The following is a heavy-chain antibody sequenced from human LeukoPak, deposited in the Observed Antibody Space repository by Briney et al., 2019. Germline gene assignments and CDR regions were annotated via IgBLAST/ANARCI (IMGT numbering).Heavy chain of an antibody. CDR2: ISYDGSNK. CDR1: GFTFSSYG. V-gene: IGHV3-30*18. CDR3: AKEDYYGSGSFSYYFDY. J-gene: IGHJ4*02. D-gene: IGHD3-10*01. Sequence: GGSLRLSCAASGFTFSSYGMHWVRQAPGKGLEWVAVISYDGSNKYYADSVKGRFTISRDNSKNTLYLQMNSLRAEDTAVYYCAKEDYYGSGSFSYYFDYSGQGTLVTVSS.